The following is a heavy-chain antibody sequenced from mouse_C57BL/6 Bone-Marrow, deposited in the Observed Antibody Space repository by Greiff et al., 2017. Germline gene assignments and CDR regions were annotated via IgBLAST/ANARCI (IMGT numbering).Heavy chain of an antibody. D-gene: IGHD2-14*01. J-gene: IGHJ4*01. V-gene: IGHV1-81*01. CDR2: IYPRSGNT. Sequence: VNVVESGAELARPGASVKLSCKASGYTFTSYGISWVKQRTGQGLEWIGEIYPRSGNTYYNEKFKGKATLTADKSSSTAYMELRSLTSEDSAVYFCARGGYDDYAMDYWGQGTSVTVSS. CDR1: GYTFTSYG. CDR3: ARGGYDDYAMDY.